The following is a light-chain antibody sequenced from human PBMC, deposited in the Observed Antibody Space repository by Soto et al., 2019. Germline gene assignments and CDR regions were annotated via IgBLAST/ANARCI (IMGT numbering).Light chain of an antibody. J-gene: IGLJ3*02. V-gene: IGLV2-23*01. Sequence: QSVLTQPASVSGSPGQSITISCTGSNGNVGMYNLVTWYQQYPGKAPKLIIYETITRPSGVSLRFSGSKSGNTASLTVSGLQAEDEADYFCCSYSTSDTFWVFGGGTKLTVL. CDR3: CSYSTSDTFWV. CDR2: ETI. CDR1: NGNVGMYNL.